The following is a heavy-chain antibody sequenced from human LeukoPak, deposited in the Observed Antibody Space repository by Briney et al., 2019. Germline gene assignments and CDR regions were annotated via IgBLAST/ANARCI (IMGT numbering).Heavy chain of an antibody. J-gene: IGHJ3*02. CDR2: IWYDGSNQ. Sequence: PGGSLRLSCAASGFTFSNYGMHWVRQVPGKGLEWVAVIWYDGSNQYYADSVKGRFTISRDNSKNTLYLQMNSLRAEDTAVYYCARPETQYSSGLDGFDIWGQGTMVTVSS. CDR3: ARPETQYSSGLDGFDI. V-gene: IGHV3-33*01. CDR1: GFTFSNYG. D-gene: IGHD6-19*01.